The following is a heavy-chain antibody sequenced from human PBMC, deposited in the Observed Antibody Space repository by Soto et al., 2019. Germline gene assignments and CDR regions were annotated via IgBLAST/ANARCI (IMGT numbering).Heavy chain of an antibody. V-gene: IGHV3-30*18. CDR2: ISYDGSNK. CDR1: GFTFSSYG. Sequence: GGSLRLSCAASGFTFSSYGMHWVRQAPGKGLEWVAVISYDGSNKYYADSVKGRFTISRDNSKNTLYLQMNSLRAEDTAVYYCAKERVTMIVGDYYYGMDVWGQGTTVTVS. CDR3: AKERVTMIVGDYYYGMDV. J-gene: IGHJ6*02. D-gene: IGHD3-22*01.